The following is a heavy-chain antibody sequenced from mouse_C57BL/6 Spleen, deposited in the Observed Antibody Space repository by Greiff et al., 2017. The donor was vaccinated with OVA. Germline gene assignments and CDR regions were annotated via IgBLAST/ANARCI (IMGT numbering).Heavy chain of an antibody. CDR1: GFTFSDYY. V-gene: IGHV5-16*01. CDR2: INYDGSST. CDR3: ARDAIDYAMDY. Sequence: EVQLVESEGGLVQPGSSMKLSCTASGFTFSDYYMAWVRQVPEKGLEWVANINYDGSSTYYLDSLKSRFIISRDNAKNILYLQMSSLKSEDTATYYCARDAIDYAMDYWGQGTSVTVSS. J-gene: IGHJ4*01. D-gene: IGHD2-12*01.